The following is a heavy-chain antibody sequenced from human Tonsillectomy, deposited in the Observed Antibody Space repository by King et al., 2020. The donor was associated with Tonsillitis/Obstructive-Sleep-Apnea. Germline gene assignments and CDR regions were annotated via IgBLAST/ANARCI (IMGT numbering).Heavy chain of an antibody. D-gene: IGHD5-24*01. CDR3: ARDLGREGSMDV. V-gene: IGHV4-59*11. Sequence: QLQESGPGLVTPSETLSLACTVSGGSISGHYWSWIRQPPGKGLEWIGFIYYSGNTNYNPSLKSRVTISVDTSKKQISLKLTSGIAADTAVYYCARDLGREGSMDVWGKGTTVTVSS. J-gene: IGHJ6*03. CDR1: GGSISGHY. CDR2: IYYSGNT.